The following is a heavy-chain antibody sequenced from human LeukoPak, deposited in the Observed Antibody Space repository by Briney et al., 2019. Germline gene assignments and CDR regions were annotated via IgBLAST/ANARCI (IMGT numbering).Heavy chain of an antibody. CDR2: INPNSGGT. V-gene: IGHV1-2*02. Sequence: ASVKVSCKASGYTFTGYYMHWVRQAPGQGLEWMGWINPNSGGTNYAQKFQGRVTMTRDTSISTAYMELSRLRSDDTAVYYCARDFRISLLWGRSENWFDPWGQGTLVTVSS. D-gene: IGHD3-10*01. CDR3: ARDFRISLLWGRSENWFDP. J-gene: IGHJ5*02. CDR1: GYTFTGYY.